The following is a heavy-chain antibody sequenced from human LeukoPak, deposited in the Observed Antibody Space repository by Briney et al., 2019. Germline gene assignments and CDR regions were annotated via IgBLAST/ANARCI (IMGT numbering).Heavy chain of an antibody. V-gene: IGHV1-69*13. CDR1: GGTFSSYA. CDR3: APESSYDSSGYYPY. Sequence: SVKVSCKASGGTFSSYAISWVRQAPGQGLEWMGGIIPIFGTANYAQKFQGRVTITADESTSTAYMELSSLRSEDTAVYYCAPESSYDSSGYYPYWGQGTLVTVSS. J-gene: IGHJ4*02. CDR2: IIPIFGTA. D-gene: IGHD3-22*01.